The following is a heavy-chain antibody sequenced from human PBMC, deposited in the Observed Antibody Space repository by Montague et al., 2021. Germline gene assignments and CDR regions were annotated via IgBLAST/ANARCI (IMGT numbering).Heavy chain of an antibody. J-gene: IGHJ3*01. CDR2: IYSSVNT. D-gene: IGHD1-26*01. Sequence: SETLSLTCTVSGDSMNTYKWNWIRQPPGKGLGWIGYIYSSVNTNYNPSLKSRVTISVYTSRNQFSLEVSSVTAADTAMYYCAREWSGFDFWGHGTMVTVSS. V-gene: IGHV4-59*01. CDR1: GDSMNTYK. CDR3: AREWSGFDF.